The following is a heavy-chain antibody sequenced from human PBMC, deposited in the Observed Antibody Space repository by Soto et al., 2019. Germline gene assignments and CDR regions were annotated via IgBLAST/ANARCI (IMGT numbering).Heavy chain of an antibody. Sequence: ASVKVSCKASGYTFTTYYLHWVRQAPGQGLEWMRIINPSGGSTNYAQRFQGRVTMTSDTSTSTVYMELSSLRADDTAVYYCARVVVPTTATTSNWFDPWGQGTLVTVSS. CDR2: INPSGGST. CDR3: ARVVVPTTATTSNWFDP. V-gene: IGHV1-46*01. D-gene: IGHD4-17*01. J-gene: IGHJ5*02. CDR1: GYTFTTYY.